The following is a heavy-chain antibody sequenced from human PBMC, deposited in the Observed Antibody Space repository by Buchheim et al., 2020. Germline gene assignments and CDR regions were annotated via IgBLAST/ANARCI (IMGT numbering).Heavy chain of an antibody. V-gene: IGHV3-23*01. CDR3: AKAPHFYNGRTNFDY. CDR2: IGASGDTT. D-gene: IGHD2-8*01. J-gene: IGHJ4*02. Sequence: EVQVLESGGGLVQPGGSLRLSCAASGFTFRSCAMTWVRQAPGKGLEWVSAIGASGDTTYYADSVKGRFNISRDNSRNTMLLQMNSLRVEDTAVYYCAKAPHFYNGRTNFDYWGQGTL. CDR1: GFTFRSCA.